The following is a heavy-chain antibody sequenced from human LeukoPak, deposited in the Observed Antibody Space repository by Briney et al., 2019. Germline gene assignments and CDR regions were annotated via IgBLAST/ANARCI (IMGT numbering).Heavy chain of an antibody. CDR3: ARGSGLEMATLGPGKGSAFDI. CDR2: IIPILGIA. Sequence: GASVNVSCKASGYTFTGYYMHWVRQAPGQGLELMGRIIPILGIANYAQKFQGRVTITADKSTSTAYMELSSLRSEDTAVYYCARGSGLEMATLGPGKGSAFDIWGQGTMVTVSS. V-gene: IGHV1-69*04. D-gene: IGHD5-24*01. J-gene: IGHJ3*02. CDR1: GYTFTGYY.